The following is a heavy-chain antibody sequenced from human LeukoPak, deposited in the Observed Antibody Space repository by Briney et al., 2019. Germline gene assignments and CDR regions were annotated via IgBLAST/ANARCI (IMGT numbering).Heavy chain of an antibody. Sequence: SETLSLTCTVSGGSISSYYWSWIRQPPGKGLEWIGYIYYSGSTNYNPSLKSRVTISVDTSKNQFSLKLSSVTAADTAVYYCARAPLNCSGGSCYLYQFDYWGQGTLVTVSS. CDR3: ARAPLNCSGGSCYLYQFDY. J-gene: IGHJ4*02. CDR1: GGSISSYY. D-gene: IGHD2-15*01. V-gene: IGHV4-59*01. CDR2: IYYSGST.